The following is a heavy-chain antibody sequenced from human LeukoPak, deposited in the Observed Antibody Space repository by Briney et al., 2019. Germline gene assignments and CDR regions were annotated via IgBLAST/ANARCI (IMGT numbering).Heavy chain of an antibody. J-gene: IGHJ4*02. V-gene: IGHV3-23*01. D-gene: IGHD3-22*01. CDR1: GFTFSSYA. CDR3: ARGLDSSGYYHVIDS. CDR2: ISTSGRT. Sequence: GGSLRLSCADSGFTFSSYAMSWVRQAPGKGLEWVSLISTSGRTHYADSVHGRFTISRDNSKNTLSLHMNSLRAEDTAVYYCARGLDSSGYYHVIDSWGQGALVTVSS.